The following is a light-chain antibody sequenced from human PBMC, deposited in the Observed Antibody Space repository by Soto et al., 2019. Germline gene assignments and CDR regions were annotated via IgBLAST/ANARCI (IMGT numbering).Light chain of an antibody. CDR1: SSDVGGYNY. Sequence: QSVLTQPRSVSGSPGQSVTISCTGTSSDVGGYNYVSWYQQHPGKAPKLMIYDVSKRPSGVPDRFSGSKSGNTASLTISGLQAEDEAGYYCCSYAGSYNVVFGGGTKLTVL. V-gene: IGLV2-11*01. J-gene: IGLJ2*01. CDR2: DVS. CDR3: CSYAGSYNVV.